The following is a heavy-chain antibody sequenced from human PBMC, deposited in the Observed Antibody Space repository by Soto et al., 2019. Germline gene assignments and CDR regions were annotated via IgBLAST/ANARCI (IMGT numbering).Heavy chain of an antibody. D-gene: IGHD2-15*01. CDR2: ISYDGSNK. J-gene: IGHJ6*04. CDR3: AKDGTRYCSGGSCFGYYGMDV. CDR1: GFTFSSYG. Sequence: SLRLSCAASGFTFSSYGMHWVRQAPGKGLEWVAVISYDGSNKYYADSVKGRFTISRDNSKNTLYLQMNSLRAEDTAVYYCAKDGTRYCSGGSCFGYYGMDVWGEGTTVTVSS. V-gene: IGHV3-30*18.